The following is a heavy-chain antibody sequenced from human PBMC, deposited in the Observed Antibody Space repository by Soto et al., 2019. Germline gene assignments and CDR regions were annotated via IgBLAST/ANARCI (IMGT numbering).Heavy chain of an antibody. Sequence: QVQLQESGPGLVRPSQTLSLTCTVSAGSISTINYYWSWIRQHPEKGLEWIGYISYSGSTFYHSSLKSRVTISLDTSKKQFSLTLTSVNAADTAVYYCARSAQWDGFDPWGQGTMVTVSS. V-gene: IGHV4-31*03. CDR3: ARSAQWDGFDP. D-gene: IGHD2-8*01. CDR1: AGSISTINYY. J-gene: IGHJ3*01. CDR2: ISYSGST.